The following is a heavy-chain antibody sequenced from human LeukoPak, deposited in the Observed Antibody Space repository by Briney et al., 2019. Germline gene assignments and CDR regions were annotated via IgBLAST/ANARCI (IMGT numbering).Heavy chain of an antibody. Sequence: GASVKVSCKASGGTFSSYAISWVRQAPGQGLEWMGGIIPIFGTANYAQKFQGRVTITADESTSTAYMELSSLRSEDTAVYYCARADLSDSSSWFDYWGQGTLVTVSS. CDR3: ARADLSDSSSWFDY. V-gene: IGHV1-69*13. CDR1: GGTFSSYA. J-gene: IGHJ4*02. D-gene: IGHD6-13*01. CDR2: IIPIFGTA.